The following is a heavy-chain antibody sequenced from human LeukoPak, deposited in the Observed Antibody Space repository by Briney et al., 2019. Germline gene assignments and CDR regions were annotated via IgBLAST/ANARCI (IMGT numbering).Heavy chain of an antibody. CDR1: GGSFSGYY. CDR3: ARESIVAASPALTVDY. CDR2: INHSGST. J-gene: IGHJ4*02. V-gene: IGHV4-34*01. D-gene: IGHD1-26*01. Sequence: SETLSLTCAVYGGSFSGYYWSWIRQPPGKGLEWIGEINHSGSTNYNPSLKSRVTISVDTSKNQFSLKLSSVTAADTAVYYCARESIVAASPALTVDYWGQGTLVTVSS.